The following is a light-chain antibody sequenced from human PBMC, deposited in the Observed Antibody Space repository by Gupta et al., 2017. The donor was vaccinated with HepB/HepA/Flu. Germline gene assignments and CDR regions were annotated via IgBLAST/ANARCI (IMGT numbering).Light chain of an antibody. CDR3: SSYTSTSTPVV. V-gene: IGLV2-14*01. Sequence: QSALTQPASVSGSPGQSITLPCTGTSSDVGYYDYVSWFQQHPDKAPKLMIFHVSNRPSGVSHRYSGTKSGNTASLTISGLQAEDEADYYCSSYTSTSTPVVFGGGTKLTVL. CDR1: SSDVGYYDY. J-gene: IGLJ2*01. CDR2: HVS.